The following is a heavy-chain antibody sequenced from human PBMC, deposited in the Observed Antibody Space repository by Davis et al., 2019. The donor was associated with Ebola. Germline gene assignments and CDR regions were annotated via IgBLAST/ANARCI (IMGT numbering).Heavy chain of an antibody. J-gene: IGHJ4*02. D-gene: IGHD3-16*01. CDR1: GFTFSSYW. CDR3: ATGRWGDY. Sequence: GESLITSCAASGFTFSSYWMSWVRQAPGKGLEGVANIKQDGSEKYYVHSVKGRFTISRANAKNSLYLQMNSLRAEDTAVYYCATGRWGDYWGQGTLVTVSS. CDR2: IKQDGSEK. V-gene: IGHV3-7*03.